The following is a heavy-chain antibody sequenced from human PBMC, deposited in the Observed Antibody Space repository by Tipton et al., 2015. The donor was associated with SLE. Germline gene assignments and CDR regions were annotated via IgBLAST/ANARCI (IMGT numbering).Heavy chain of an antibody. CDR3: ARRHYSGPFDS. D-gene: IGHD5-12*01. Sequence: TLSLTCTASGGSFANYQWNWIRQSPERGLEWLGYVYDRGTTNYDPSVMSRIIISFDTSKSQVSLKLFSVTPADTAVYYCARRHYSGPFDSWGQGTLVTVSS. CDR2: VYDRGTT. J-gene: IGHJ4*02. CDR1: GGSFANYQ. V-gene: IGHV4-59*01.